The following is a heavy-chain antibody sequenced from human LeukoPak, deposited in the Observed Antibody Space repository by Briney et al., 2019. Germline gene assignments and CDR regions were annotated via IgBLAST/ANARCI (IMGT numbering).Heavy chain of an antibody. CDR1: GGSFSGYY. J-gene: IGHJ4*02. D-gene: IGHD3-10*01. Sequence: SETLSLTCAVYGGSFSGYYWSWIRQPPGKGLEWIGEINHSGSTNYNPSLKSRVTISVDTSKNQLSLKLSSVTAADTAVYYCARGYYGSGSYIDYWGQGTLVTVSS. CDR3: ARGYYGSGSYIDY. V-gene: IGHV4-34*01. CDR2: INHSGST.